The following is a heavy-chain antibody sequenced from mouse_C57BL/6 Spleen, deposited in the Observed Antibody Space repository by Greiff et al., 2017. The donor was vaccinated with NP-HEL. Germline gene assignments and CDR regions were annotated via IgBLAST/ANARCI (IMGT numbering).Heavy chain of an antibody. D-gene: IGHD2-4*01. Sequence: VQLQQSGPELVKPGASVKISCKASGYAFSSSWMNWVKQRPGKGLEWIGRIYPGDGDTNYNGKFKGKATLTADKSSSTAYMQLSSLTSEDSAVYFCARSYYDYDGGYAMDYWGQGTSVTVSS. V-gene: IGHV1-82*01. CDR1: GYAFSSSW. J-gene: IGHJ4*01. CDR2: IYPGDGDT. CDR3: ARSYYDYDGGYAMDY.